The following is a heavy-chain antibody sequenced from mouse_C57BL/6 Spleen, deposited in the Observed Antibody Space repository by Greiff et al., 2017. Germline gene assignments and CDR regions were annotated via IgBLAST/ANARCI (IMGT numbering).Heavy chain of an antibody. D-gene: IGHD2-5*01. CDR3: AREGYSKRDYAMDY. CDR2: ISYDGSN. J-gene: IGHJ4*01. CDR1: GYSITSGYY. Sequence: EVKLEESGPGLVKPSQSLSLTCSVTGYSITSGYYWNWIRQFPGNKLEWMGYISYDGSNNYNPSLKNRISITRDTSKNQFFLKLNSVTTEDTATYYCAREGYSKRDYAMDYWGQGTSVTVSS. V-gene: IGHV3-6*01.